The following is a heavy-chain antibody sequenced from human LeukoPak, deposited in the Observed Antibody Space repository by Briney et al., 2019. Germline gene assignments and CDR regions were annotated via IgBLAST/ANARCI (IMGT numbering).Heavy chain of an antibody. CDR2: IIPIFGTA. Sequence: SLKVSCKASGGTFSSYAISWVRQAPEQGLELMGGIIPIFGTANYAQKFQGRVTITADESTSTAYMELSSLRSEETAVYYCARAVGDTAMVGEPLDYWGQGTLVTVSS. V-gene: IGHV1-69*01. D-gene: IGHD5-18*01. J-gene: IGHJ4*02. CDR3: ARAVGDTAMVGEPLDY. CDR1: GGTFSSYA.